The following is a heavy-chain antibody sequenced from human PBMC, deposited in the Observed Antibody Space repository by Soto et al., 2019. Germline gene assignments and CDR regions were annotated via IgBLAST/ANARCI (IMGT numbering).Heavy chain of an antibody. CDR2: ISGSGGST. V-gene: IGHV3-23*01. CDR3: AKGGPQWLVRWSPQYYFDY. Sequence: GGSLRLSCAASGFTFSSYAMSWVRQAPGKGLEWVSAISGSGGSTYYADSVKGRFTISRDNSKNTLYLQMNSLRAEDTAVYYCAKGGPQWLVRWSPQYYFDYWGQGTLVTVSS. CDR1: GFTFSSYA. D-gene: IGHD6-19*01. J-gene: IGHJ4*02.